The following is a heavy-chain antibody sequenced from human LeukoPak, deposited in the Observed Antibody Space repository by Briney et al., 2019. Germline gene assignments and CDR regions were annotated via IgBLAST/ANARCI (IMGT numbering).Heavy chain of an antibody. Sequence: SETLSLTCTVSGGSISSYYWSWIRQPPGKGLEWIGYIYTSGSTNYNPSLKSRVTISVDTSKNQFSLKLSSVTAADTAVYYCARRALRWYQDWYFDRWGRRTLVADSS. CDR1: GGSISSYY. J-gene: IGHJ2*01. D-gene: IGHD4-23*01. CDR2: IYTSGST. V-gene: IGHV4-4*09. CDR3: ARRALRWYQDWYFDR.